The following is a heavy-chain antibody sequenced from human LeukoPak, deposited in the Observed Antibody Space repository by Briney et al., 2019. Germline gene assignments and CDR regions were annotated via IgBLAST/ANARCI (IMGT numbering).Heavy chain of an antibody. D-gene: IGHD6-19*01. V-gene: IGHV3-53*01. J-gene: IGHJ6*02. CDR2: IYSGGST. CDR3: AKVLYSSGWYRNYGMDV. Sequence: GGSLRLSCAASGFTVSSNYMSWVRQAPGKGLEWVSVIYSGGSTYYADSVKGRFTISRDNSKNTLYLQMNSLRAEDTAVYYCAKVLYSSGWYRNYGMDVWGQGTTVTVSS. CDR1: GFTVSSNY.